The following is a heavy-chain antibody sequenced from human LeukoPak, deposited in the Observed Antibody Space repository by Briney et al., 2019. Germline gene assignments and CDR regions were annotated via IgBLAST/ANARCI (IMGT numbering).Heavy chain of an antibody. CDR3: ARDYTPYGGNLWYFQH. D-gene: IGHD4-17*01. J-gene: IGHJ1*01. CDR1: GGSFSGYY. Sequence: SETLSLTCAVYGGSFSGYYWSWIRQPPGKGLEWIGEINHSGSTNYNPSLKSRVTISVDTSKNQFSLKLSSVTAAGTAVYYCARDYTPYGGNLWYFQHWGQGTLVTVSS. V-gene: IGHV4-34*01. CDR2: INHSGST.